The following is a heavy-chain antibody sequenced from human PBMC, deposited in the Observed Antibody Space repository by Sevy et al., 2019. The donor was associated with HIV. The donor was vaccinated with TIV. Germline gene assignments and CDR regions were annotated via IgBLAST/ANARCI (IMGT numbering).Heavy chain of an antibody. CDR2: IGTLGDT. J-gene: IGHJ5*02. CDR3: ARGVNVAGTGGWFDL. Sequence: GGSLRLSCAASDFTFSAYDMHWVRQATGEGLEWVSSIGTLGDTFCPASVEGRFLISRDNDKKSLYLQMNDLRVGDTAVDYCARGVNVAGTGGWFDLWGQGTLVTVSS. D-gene: IGHD6-19*01. CDR1: DFTFSAYD. V-gene: IGHV3-13*01.